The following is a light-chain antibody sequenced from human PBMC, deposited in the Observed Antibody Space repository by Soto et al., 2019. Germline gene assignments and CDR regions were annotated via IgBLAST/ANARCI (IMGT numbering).Light chain of an antibody. CDR1: SSDIGRFNY. V-gene: IGLV2-14*01. CDR2: DVV. J-gene: IGLJ2*01. Sequence: QSALTQPASVSGAPGQSITISCVGTSSDIGRFNYVSWYQQNPGRAPKLLIYDVVNRPSGVSNRFSGSKSGNTASLTISWLQAEDEADYYCSSYTLTNTVLFGGGTKLTVL. CDR3: SSYTLTNTVL.